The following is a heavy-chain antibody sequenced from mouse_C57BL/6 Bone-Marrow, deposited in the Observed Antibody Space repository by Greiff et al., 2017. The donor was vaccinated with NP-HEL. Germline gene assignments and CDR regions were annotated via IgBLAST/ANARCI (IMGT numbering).Heavy chain of an antibody. CDR1: GFTFSSYA. V-gene: IGHV5-9-1*02. Sequence: EVKLVESGEGSVKPGGSLKLSCAASGFTFSSYAMSWVRQTPEKRLEWVAYISSGGDYIYYADTVKGRFTISRDNARNTLYLQMSSLKSEDTAMYYCTRDGYYTWFAYWGQGTLVTVSA. CDR2: ISSGGDYI. J-gene: IGHJ3*01. CDR3: TRDGYYTWFAY. D-gene: IGHD2-3*01.